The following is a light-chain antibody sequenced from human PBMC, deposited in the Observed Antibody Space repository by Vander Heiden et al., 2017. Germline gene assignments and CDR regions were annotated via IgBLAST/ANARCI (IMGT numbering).Light chain of an antibody. CDR1: QGISSY. CDR2: AAS. V-gene: IGKV1-8*01. CDR3: QQDDRYQST. J-gene: IGKJ2*02. Sequence: ALRMTQSPSSFSASTGDRVTITCRASQGISSYLAWYQQKPGKAPKLLIYAASTLQSGVPSRFSGSGSGTDFTLTISCLQSEDFATYYCQQDDRYQSTFGQGTKVEIK.